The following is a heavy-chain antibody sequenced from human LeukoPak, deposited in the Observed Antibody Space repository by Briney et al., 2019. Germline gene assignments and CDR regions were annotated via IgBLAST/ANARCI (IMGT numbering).Heavy chain of an antibody. J-gene: IGHJ5*02. CDR1: GFTFSSYA. CDR3: AKDIGRYYYGSGNWFDP. CDR2: ISYDGSNK. Sequence: GGSLRLSCAASGFTFSSYAMHWVRQAPGKGLEWVAVISYDGSNKYYADSVKGRFTISRDNAKNSLYLQMNSLRAEDTALYYCAKDIGRYYYGSGNWFDPWGQGTLVTVSS. D-gene: IGHD3-10*01. V-gene: IGHV3-30*04.